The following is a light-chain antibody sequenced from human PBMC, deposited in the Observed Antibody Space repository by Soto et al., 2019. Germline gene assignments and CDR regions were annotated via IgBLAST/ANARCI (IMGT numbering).Light chain of an antibody. CDR1: QGISSR. CDR3: LLANGCPPT. V-gene: IGKV1-12*01. CDR2: AAS. Sequence: DIQMTQSPSSVSASVGDRVTITCRASQGISSRLAWYQQKPGKAPNLLIYAASNLQSGVPSRFSGSGSGTDFTLTIGSLQPEEFAAYCCLLANGCPPTVGGGPEVEIK. J-gene: IGKJ4*02.